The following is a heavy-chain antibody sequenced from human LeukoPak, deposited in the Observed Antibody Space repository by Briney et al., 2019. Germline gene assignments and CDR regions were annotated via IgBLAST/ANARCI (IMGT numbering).Heavy chain of an antibody. J-gene: IGHJ5*02. CDR3: ARGPYGAVAYNWFDP. Sequence: PSETLSLTCTVSGGSISSYYWGWIRQPPGKGLEWIGYIYYSGSTNYNPSLKSRVTISVDTSKNQFSLKLSSVTAADTAVYYCARGPYGAVAYNWFDPWGQGTLVTVSS. V-gene: IGHV4-59*01. CDR2: IYYSGST. D-gene: IGHD6-19*01. CDR1: GGSISSYY.